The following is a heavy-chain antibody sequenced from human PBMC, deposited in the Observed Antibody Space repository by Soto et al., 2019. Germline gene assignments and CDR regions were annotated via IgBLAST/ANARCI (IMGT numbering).Heavy chain of an antibody. D-gene: IGHD3-16*01. J-gene: IGHJ5*02. Sequence: SETLSLTCTVSGGSISSYYWSWIRQPPGKGLEWIGYIYYSGSTNYNPSLKSRVTISVDTSKNQFSLKLSSVTAADTAVYYCARDGGGITVSSKPLGEWFDPWGQGTLVTVSS. CDR3: ARDGGGITVSSKPLGEWFDP. CDR1: GGSISSYY. CDR2: IYYSGST. V-gene: IGHV4-59*01.